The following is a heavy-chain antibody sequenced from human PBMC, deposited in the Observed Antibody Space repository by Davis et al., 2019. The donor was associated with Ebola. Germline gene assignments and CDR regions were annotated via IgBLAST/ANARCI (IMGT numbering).Heavy chain of an antibody. Sequence: ASVKVSCKASGYTFTSYYMHWVRQAPGQGLEWMGWINPNSGGTNYAQKFQGWVTMTRDTSISTAYMELSRLRSDDTAVYYCARGEHIVVVTAIPENWFDPWGQGTLVTVSS. CDR3: ARGEHIVVVTAIPENWFDP. CDR1: GYTFTSYY. J-gene: IGHJ5*02. V-gene: IGHV1-2*04. CDR2: INPNSGGT. D-gene: IGHD2-21*02.